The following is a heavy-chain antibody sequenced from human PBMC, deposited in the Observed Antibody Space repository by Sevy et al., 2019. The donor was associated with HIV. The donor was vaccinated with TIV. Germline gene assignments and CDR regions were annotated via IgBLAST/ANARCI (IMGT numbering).Heavy chain of an antibody. D-gene: IGHD6-13*01. V-gene: IGHV3-11*06. CDR2: ISSSSSYT. J-gene: IGHJ3*02. CDR1: GFTFSDYY. CDR3: AREDVAAAATRDAFDI. Sequence: GGFLRLSCAASGFTFSDYYMSWIRQAPGKGLEWVSYISSSSSYTNYADSVKGRFTISRDNAKNSLYLQMNSLRAEDTAVYYCAREDVAAAATRDAFDIWGQGTMVTVSS.